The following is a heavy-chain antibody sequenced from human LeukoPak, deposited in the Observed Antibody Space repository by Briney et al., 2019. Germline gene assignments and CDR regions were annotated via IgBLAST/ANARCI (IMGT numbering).Heavy chain of an antibody. D-gene: IGHD3-3*01. J-gene: IGHJ4*02. CDR2: INHSGST. Sequence: SETLSLTCAVYGGSFSAYYWSWIRQPPGKGLEWIGKINHSGSTNYNPSLKSRVTISVDTSKNQFSLNLNSMTAADTAVYYCARGRSKITIFGVVLIRGFDYWGQGSLVTVSS. V-gene: IGHV4-34*01. CDR1: GGSFSAYY. CDR3: ARGRSKITIFGVVLIRGFDY.